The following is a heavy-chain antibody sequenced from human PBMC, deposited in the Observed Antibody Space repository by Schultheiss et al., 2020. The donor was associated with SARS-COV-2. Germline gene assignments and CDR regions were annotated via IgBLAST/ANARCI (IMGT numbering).Heavy chain of an antibody. CDR1: GFTFSSYG. CDR3: ASLVVSSWGLSSLDY. CDR2: ISYDGSNK. V-gene: IGHV3-30*03. D-gene: IGHD6-13*01. Sequence: GESLKISCAASGFTFSSYGMHWVRQAPGKGLEWVAVISYDGSNKYYADSVKGRFTISRDNSKNTLYLQMNSLRAEDTAVYYCASLVVSSWGLSSLDYWGQGTLVTVSS. J-gene: IGHJ4*02.